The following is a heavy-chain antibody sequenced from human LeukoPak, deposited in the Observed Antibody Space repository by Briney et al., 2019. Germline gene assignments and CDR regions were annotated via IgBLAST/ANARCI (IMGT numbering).Heavy chain of an antibody. J-gene: IGHJ4*02. CDR1: GFTFSSFA. CDR3: AKHAWIQLWKGQYFDY. Sequence: GGSLRLSCAASGFTFSSFAMSWVRQAPGKGLEWVSTISGSGGSTYYADSVKGRFTISRDNSKNTLYLQMNSLRAEDTAVYYCAKHAWIQLWKGQYFDYWGQGTLVTVSS. CDR2: ISGSGGST. D-gene: IGHD5-18*01. V-gene: IGHV3-23*01.